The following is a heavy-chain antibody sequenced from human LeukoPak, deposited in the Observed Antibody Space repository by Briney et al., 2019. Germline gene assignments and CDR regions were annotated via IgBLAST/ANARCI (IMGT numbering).Heavy chain of an antibody. CDR1: GFTFSSYG. CDR2: IWYDGSDK. CDR3: ARGDYYDSSGYYFPDAFDI. D-gene: IGHD3-22*01. V-gene: IGHV3-33*08. J-gene: IGHJ3*02. Sequence: GRSLRLSCAASGFTFSSYGMHWVRQAPGKGLEWVAVIWYDGSDKYYVDSVQGRFTISRDNSKNTLYLQMSSLRAEDTAVYYCARGDYYDSSGYYFPDAFDIWGQGTMVTVSS.